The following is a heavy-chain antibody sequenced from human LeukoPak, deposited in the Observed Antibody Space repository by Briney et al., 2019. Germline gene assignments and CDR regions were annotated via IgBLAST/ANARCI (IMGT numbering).Heavy chain of an antibody. J-gene: IGHJ4*02. CDR1: GFTFSSYS. V-gene: IGHV3-21*01. CDR3: ARGSSSCFDY. D-gene: IGHD2-2*01. CDR2: ISSSSSYI. Sequence: GGSLRLSCAASGFTFSSYSMSWVRQAPGKGLKWVSSISSSSSYIYYADSVKGRFTISRDNAKNSLYLQMNSLRAEDTAVYYCARGSSSCFDYWGQGTLVTVSP.